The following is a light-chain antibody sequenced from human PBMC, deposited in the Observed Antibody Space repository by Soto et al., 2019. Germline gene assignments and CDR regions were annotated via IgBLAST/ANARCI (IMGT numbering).Light chain of an antibody. V-gene: IGKV3D-20*02. CDR2: EAS. J-gene: IGKJ1*01. CDR3: HQRQRWPRT. Sequence: EIVLTQSPGTLSLSPGERATLSCRASQSVSSSYLAWYQHKPGQAPRLIIYEASNRAAGIPARFSGSGSGTDFTLTITSLEPEDFAFYYCHQRQRWPRTFGQGTKVDIK. CDR1: QSVSSSY.